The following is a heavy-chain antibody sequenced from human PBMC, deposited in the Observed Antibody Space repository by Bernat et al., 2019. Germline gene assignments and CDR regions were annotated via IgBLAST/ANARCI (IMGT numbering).Heavy chain of an antibody. V-gene: IGHV3-23*01. J-gene: IGHJ4*02. CDR2: INHGGDSS. CDR3: AAKDISSWYDF. D-gene: IGHD6-13*01. Sequence: EVQMLESGGGLVQPGGSLRLSCAASGITFSDYGMSWVRQAPGKGLECVSAINHGGDSSYYADSVKGRFTISRDNSKNTLYLQMNSLRPEDTAIYYCAAKDISSWYDFWGQGSLVTVSS. CDR1: GITFSDYG.